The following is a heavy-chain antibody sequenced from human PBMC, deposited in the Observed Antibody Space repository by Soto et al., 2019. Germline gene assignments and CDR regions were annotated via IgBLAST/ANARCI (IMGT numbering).Heavy chain of an antibody. CDR2: INSGGSA. D-gene: IGHD6-19*01. CDR1: GGSIRSSDYY. V-gene: IGHV4-39*01. J-gene: IGHJ4*02. CDR3: ADMRGQWLPRD. Sequence: SETLSLTCTVSGGSIRSSDYYWGWIRQPPGEGLEWIGNINSGGSAYYYPSLRSRVTISVDTSKNQFSLRLSSVTAADTALYYCADMRGQWLPRDWGQGIRVTVSS.